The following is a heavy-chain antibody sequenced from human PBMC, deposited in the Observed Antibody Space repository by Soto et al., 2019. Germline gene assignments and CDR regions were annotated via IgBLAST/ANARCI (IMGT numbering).Heavy chain of an antibody. CDR1: GFSLSTTGVG. Sequence: QITLKESGPTLVKPTQTLTLTCTFSGFSLSTTGVGVGWIRQPPGKALEWLGVIYWDDDKRYSPSVKSRLTFTKDTSKNQVVLTMTNMDPVDTATYYCAHRGPYATFDPWGQGTLVTVSS. J-gene: IGHJ5*02. V-gene: IGHV2-5*02. CDR3: AHRGPYATFDP. D-gene: IGHD4-17*01. CDR2: IYWDDDK.